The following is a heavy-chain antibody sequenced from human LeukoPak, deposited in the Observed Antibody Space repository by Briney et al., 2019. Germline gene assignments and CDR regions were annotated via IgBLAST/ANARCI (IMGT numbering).Heavy chain of an antibody. CDR1: GGSISSYY. CDR3: ARDGAIQLERRGYYYGMDV. D-gene: IGHD1-1*01. CDR2: IYYSGST. Sequence: SETLSLTCTVSGGSISSYYWSWIRQPPGKGLEWIGYIYYSGSTNYNPSLKSRVTISVATSKNQSSLKLSSVTAADTAVYYCARDGAIQLERRGYYYGMDVWGKGTTVTVSS. J-gene: IGHJ6*04. V-gene: IGHV4-59*01.